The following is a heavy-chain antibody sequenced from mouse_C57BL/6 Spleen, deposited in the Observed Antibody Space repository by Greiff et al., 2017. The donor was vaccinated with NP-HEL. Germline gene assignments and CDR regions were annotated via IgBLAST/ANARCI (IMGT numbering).Heavy chain of an antibody. D-gene: IGHD2-3*01. V-gene: IGHV5-4*01. CDR1: GFTFSSYA. Sequence: EVKLMESGGGLVKPGGSLKLSCAASGFTFSSYAMSWVRQTPEKRLEWVATISDGGSYTYYPDNVKGRFTISRDNAKNNLYLQMSHLKSEDTAMYYCARDGYYYFDYWGQGTTLTVSS. CDR2: ISDGGSYT. J-gene: IGHJ2*01. CDR3: ARDGYYYFDY.